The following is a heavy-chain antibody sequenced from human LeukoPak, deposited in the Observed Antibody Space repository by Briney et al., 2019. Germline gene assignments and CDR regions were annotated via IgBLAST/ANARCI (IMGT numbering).Heavy chain of an antibody. D-gene: IGHD3-10*01. CDR1: GGSISSGGYY. Sequence: SQTLSLTCTVSGGSISSGGYYWSWIRQHPGKGLEWIGCIYYSGSTYYNPSLKSRVTISVDTSKNQFSLRLSSVTAADTAVYYCARDQAGRFGNRYYYMDVWGEGSTVTVSS. CDR3: ARDQAGRFGNRYYYMDV. J-gene: IGHJ6*03. CDR2: IYYSGST. V-gene: IGHV4-31*03.